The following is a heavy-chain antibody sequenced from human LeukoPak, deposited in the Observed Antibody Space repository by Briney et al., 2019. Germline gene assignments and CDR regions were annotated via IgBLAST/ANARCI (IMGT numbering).Heavy chain of an antibody. CDR2: MNPNSGNT. D-gene: IGHD5-24*01. J-gene: IGHJ6*03. CDR1: GYTFTSYD. CDR3: ARGRWLQLSGYYYYMDV. V-gene: IGHV1-8*01. Sequence: ASVKVSCKASGYTFTSYDINWVRQATGQGLEWMGWMNPNSGNTGYARKFQGRVTMTRNTSISTAYMELSSLRSEDTAVYYCARGRWLQLSGYYYYMDVWGKGTTVTVSS.